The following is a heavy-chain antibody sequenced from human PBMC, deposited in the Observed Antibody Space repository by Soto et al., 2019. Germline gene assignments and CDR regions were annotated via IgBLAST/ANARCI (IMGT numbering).Heavy chain of an antibody. CDR3: ARDLTLTTYYYDSSGSVPGY. D-gene: IGHD3-22*01. Sequence: GGSLRLSCAASGFSFNNYAMNWVRQAPGKGLEWVAVISYDGSSEYYADSVKGRFTISRDNSKNTLYLQMNSLRAEDTAVYYCARDLTLTTYYYDSSGSVPGYWGQGTLVTVSS. CDR1: GFSFNNYA. CDR2: ISYDGSSE. V-gene: IGHV3-30-3*01. J-gene: IGHJ4*02.